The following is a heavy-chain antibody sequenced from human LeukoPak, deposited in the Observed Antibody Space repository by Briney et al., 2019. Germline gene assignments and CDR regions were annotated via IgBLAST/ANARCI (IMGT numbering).Heavy chain of an antibody. D-gene: IGHD4-23*01. CDR1: GFTVRSHR. Sequence: GGSLRLACAASGFTVRSHRLIWVRQAPGKGLEWVSVIYNTGSTYYADSVMGRFIISRDISKNTLYLQINGLRPDDTALYYCATDPGLRWSFDFWGQGTLVTVSS. V-gene: IGHV3-53*05. CDR2: IYNTGST. CDR3: ATDPGLRWSFDF. J-gene: IGHJ4*02.